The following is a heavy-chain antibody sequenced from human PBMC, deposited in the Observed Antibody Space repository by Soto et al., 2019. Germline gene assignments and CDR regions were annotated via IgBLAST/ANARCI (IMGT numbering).Heavy chain of an antibody. CDR2: ISSSGVTK. Sequence: GGSLRLSCAASGFTFSDYYMSWIRQAPGKGLEWVSYISSSGVTKYYADSVKGRFTVSRDNAKNLLYLQMDSLRAEDTAVYYCAREVAGTINYWGQGTLVTVSS. CDR1: GFTFSDYY. J-gene: IGHJ4*02. V-gene: IGHV3-11*01. D-gene: IGHD4-17*01. CDR3: AREVAGTINY.